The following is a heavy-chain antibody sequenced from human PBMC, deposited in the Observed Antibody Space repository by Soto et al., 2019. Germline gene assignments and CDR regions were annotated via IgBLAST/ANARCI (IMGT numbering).Heavy chain of an antibody. D-gene: IGHD6-19*01. V-gene: IGHV3-11*01. CDR2: IGSSGSTI. CDR1: GFTFSDYY. CDR3: AGAVGGTSAYYYHFSYIDV. J-gene: IGHJ6*03. Sequence: QVQLVESGGGVVKPGGSLRLSCAASGFTFSDYYMSWIRQAPGKGLEWVSDIGSSGSTIYYADSVKGRFTISRDNAKNSQYLQMNCLRAEDTAVYYCAGAVGGTSAYYYHFSYIDVWGKGTTFTVSS.